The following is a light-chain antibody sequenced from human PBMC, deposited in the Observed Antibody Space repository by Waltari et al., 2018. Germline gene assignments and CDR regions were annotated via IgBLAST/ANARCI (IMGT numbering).Light chain of an antibody. CDR2: ETS. V-gene: IGKV1-NL1*01. Sequence: DIQMTQSPSSLSASVGDRVTITCRASQALFDSLAWYQQKPGKAPKILLYETSILASGVPSRFSCSVSGTDYTVAINSLQTEDVATYFCQQYSGSLPTTFGPGT. CDR1: QALFDS. J-gene: IGKJ3*01. CDR3: QQYSGSLPTT.